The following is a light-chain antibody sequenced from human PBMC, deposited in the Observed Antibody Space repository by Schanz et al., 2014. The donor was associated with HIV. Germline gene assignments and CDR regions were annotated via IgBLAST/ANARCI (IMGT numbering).Light chain of an antibody. V-gene: IGLV2-14*03. CDR3: SSYTSTSALDVV. J-gene: IGLJ2*01. CDR2: DVS. CDR1: SNDVGGYNF. Sequence: QSALTQPASVSGSPGQSITISCTGTSNDVGGYNFVSWYQQHPGKAPKLIIYDVSNRPSGVSNRFSGSKSDNTASLTISGLQAEDEADYYCSSYTSTSALDVVFGGGTKVTVL.